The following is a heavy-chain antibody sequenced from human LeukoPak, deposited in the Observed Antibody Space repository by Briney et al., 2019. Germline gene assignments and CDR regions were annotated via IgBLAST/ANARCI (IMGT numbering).Heavy chain of an antibody. Sequence: GGSLRLSCAASGFTFSSYSMNWVRQAPGKGLEWVSSISSSSSYIYYADSVKGRFTISRDNAKNSLYLQMNSLRAEDTAVYYCARNSGSYPYYYYYYGMDVWGQGTMVTVSS. V-gene: IGHV3-21*01. CDR3: ARNSGSYPYYYYYYGMDV. CDR2: ISSSSSYI. D-gene: IGHD1-26*01. CDR1: GFTFSSYS. J-gene: IGHJ6*02.